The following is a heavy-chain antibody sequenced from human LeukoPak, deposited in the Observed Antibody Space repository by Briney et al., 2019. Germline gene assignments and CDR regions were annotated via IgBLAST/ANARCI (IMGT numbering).Heavy chain of an antibody. CDR3: AKDFEWGSGSNWFDP. CDR2: IKQDGSDK. CDR1: GFTFTTHW. Sequence: GGSLRLSCAASGFTFTTHWMSWVRQAPGKGLEWVANIKQDGSDKHYVESVKGRFTISRDNAKNSLYLQMNSLRAEDTAVYYCAKDFEWGSGSNWFDPWGQGTLVTVSS. V-gene: IGHV3-7*03. J-gene: IGHJ5*02. D-gene: IGHD3-9*01.